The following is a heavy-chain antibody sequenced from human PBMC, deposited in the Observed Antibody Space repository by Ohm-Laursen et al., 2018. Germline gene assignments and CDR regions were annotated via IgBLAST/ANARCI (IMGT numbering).Heavy chain of an antibody. CDR1: GFTFSSYE. CDR2: ISSSGSTI. V-gene: IGHV3-48*03. CDR3: ARDEPILRCHDY. J-gene: IGHJ4*02. Sequence: SLRLSCAASGFTFSSYEMNWVRQPPGKGLEWVSYISSSGSTIYHADSVKGRFTISRDNAKNSLYLQMNSLRAEDTAVYYCARDEPILRCHDYWGQGTLVTVSS. D-gene: IGHD4-17*01.